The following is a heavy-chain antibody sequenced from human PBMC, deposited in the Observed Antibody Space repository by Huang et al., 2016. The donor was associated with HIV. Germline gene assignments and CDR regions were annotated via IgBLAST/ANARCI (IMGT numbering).Heavy chain of an antibody. V-gene: IGHV1-8*02. D-gene: IGHD4-17*01. J-gene: IGHJ4*02. CDR2: RNPNTGNT. CDR1: GYTFTNYD. CDR3: ARSAYGDLDY. Sequence: QVHLVQSGAEVKKPGASVKVSCKASGYTFTNYDINWVRQAPGRGLEGMGWRNPNTGNTGFAQSFQGRVTMTRKTSITTAYMELTSLTSEDTAVYYCARSAYGDLDYWGLGTLVIVSS.